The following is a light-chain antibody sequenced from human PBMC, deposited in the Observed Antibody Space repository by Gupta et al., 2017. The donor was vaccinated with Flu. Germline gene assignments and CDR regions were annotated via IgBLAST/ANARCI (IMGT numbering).Light chain of an antibody. CDR1: RSVFFRSNNKNF. Sequence: DMVNIHSPASLAASLGARTTINCQASRSVFFRSNNKNFLAWYQQNSGQPPKLLISWASTRESGVPDRFIGSGSGTDFSLTIISLQAEDVAVYYCHQYYSTPPGGTFGQGTKVEIK. CDR2: WAS. V-gene: IGKV4-1*01. J-gene: IGKJ1*01. CDR3: HQYYSTPPGGT.